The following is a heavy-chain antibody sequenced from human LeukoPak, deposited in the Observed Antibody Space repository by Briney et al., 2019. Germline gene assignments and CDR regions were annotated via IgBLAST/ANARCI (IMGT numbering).Heavy chain of an antibody. CDR3: ARVSTSGYDI. V-gene: IGHV3-13*01. CDR1: GFTFSSYD. Sequence: GGSLRLSCAASGFTFSSYDMHWVRHATGKGVEWVSGIGIAGDTYYRVSVKGRFAISRENAKNYLYLQMSSLRAGDTAVYSCARVSTSGYDIWGRGTMVTVSS. J-gene: IGHJ3*02. CDR2: IGIAGDT. D-gene: IGHD2-2*01.